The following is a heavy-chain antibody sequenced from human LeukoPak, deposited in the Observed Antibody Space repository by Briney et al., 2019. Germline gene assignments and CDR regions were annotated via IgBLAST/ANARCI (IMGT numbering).Heavy chain of an antibody. Sequence: SETLSLTCTVSGGSISSSSYYWGWIRQPPGKGLEWIGSIYYSGSTYYNPSLKSRVTISVDTSKNQFSLKLNSVTATDTAVYYCARGANWFDPWGQGTLVTVSS. J-gene: IGHJ5*02. CDR2: IYYSGST. V-gene: IGHV4-39*07. CDR3: ARGANWFDP. CDR1: GGSISSSSYY.